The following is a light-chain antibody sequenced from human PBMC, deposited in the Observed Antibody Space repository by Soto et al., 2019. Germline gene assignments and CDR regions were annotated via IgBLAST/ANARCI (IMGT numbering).Light chain of an antibody. CDR2: DAS. Sequence: DIQMAQSPSTLRAPLGDGVTVTWRASQRISTWLAWYQQKPGKAPKLLISDASSLETGVPSRFSGSGSGTEFTLTISSLQPEDFATYYCLQHNSYPITFGQGTQLEIK. CDR3: LQHNSYPIT. V-gene: IGKV1-5*01. J-gene: IGKJ5*01. CDR1: QRISTW.